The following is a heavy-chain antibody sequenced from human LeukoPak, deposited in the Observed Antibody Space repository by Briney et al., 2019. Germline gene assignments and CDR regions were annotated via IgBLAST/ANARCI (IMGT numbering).Heavy chain of an antibody. D-gene: IGHD3-10*01. CDR2: IYYSGST. Sequence: SETLSLTCTVSRGSINNYFWSWIRQPPGKGLEWIGFIYYSGSTYYNPSLKSRVTISVDTSKNQSSLKLSSVTAADTAVYYCARHLGWFGELDYWGQGTLVTVSS. J-gene: IGHJ4*02. V-gene: IGHV4-59*04. CDR1: RGSINNYF. CDR3: ARHLGWFGELDY.